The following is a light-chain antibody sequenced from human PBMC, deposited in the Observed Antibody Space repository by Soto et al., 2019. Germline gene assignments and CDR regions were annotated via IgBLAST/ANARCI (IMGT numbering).Light chain of an antibody. CDR2: EVN. J-gene: IGLJ2*01. V-gene: IGLV2-8*01. CDR3: SSYAVSDSLG. Sequence: QSVLAQPPSASGSPGQSVTISCTGTSSDVGGYDYVSWYQQHPGKVPKLMIYEVNKRPSGVPDRFSGSKSGDTASLTVSGLQTEDEADYYCSSYAVSDSLGFGGGTKVTVL. CDR1: SSDVGGYDY.